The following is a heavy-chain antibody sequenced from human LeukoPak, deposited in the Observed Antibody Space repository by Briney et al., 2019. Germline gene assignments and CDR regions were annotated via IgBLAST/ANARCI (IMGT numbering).Heavy chain of an antibody. V-gene: IGHV3-9*01. CDR1: GFTFDDYA. CDR2: ISWNSDSA. J-gene: IGHJ4*02. CDR3: AKDFGSYYYDSSGYYSYSFDY. D-gene: IGHD3-22*01. Sequence: GRSLRLSCAASGFTFDDYAMHWVRQAPGKGLVWVSGISWNSDSAGYADSVKGRFTISRDNAKNSLYLQMNSLRAEDTALYYCAKDFGSYYYDSSGYYSYSFDYWGQGTLVTVSS.